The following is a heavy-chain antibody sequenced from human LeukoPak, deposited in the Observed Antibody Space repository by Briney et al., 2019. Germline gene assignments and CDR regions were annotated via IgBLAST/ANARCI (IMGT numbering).Heavy chain of an antibody. CDR3: TKGTWGYAFDI. V-gene: IGHV3-9*03. J-gene: IGHJ3*02. Sequence: PGGSLRLSCVASGFSFGDYTMHWVRQAPGKGLEWVSGITWNSDSIDYADSVQGRFTISRDNAKNSLYLQMNSLKTEDMALYYCTKGTWGYAFDIWGQGTMVTVSS. CDR2: ITWNSDSI. D-gene: IGHD7-27*01. CDR1: GFSFGDYT.